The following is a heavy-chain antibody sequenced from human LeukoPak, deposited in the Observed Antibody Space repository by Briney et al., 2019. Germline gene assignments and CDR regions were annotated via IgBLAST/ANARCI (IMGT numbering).Heavy chain of an antibody. CDR1: GFAFSSYA. V-gene: IGHV3-23*01. D-gene: IGHD3-3*01. CDR2: ITGSGRTT. J-gene: IGHJ4*02. Sequence: GGSLRLSCAASGFAFSSYAMSWVRQAPGKGLEWVSGITGSGRTTYYADSVKGRFTISRDNSKNSLYLQINSLRAEDTAVYYCAKGLLITILGSLDYWGQGTLVTVSS. CDR3: AKGLLITILGSLDY.